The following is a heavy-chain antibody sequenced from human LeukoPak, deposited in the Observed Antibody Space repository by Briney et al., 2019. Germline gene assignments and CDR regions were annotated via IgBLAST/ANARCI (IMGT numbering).Heavy chain of an antibody. D-gene: IGHD1/OR15-1a*01. Sequence: GGSLRLSCAASGFTFSTYSMNWVRQAPGKGLEWVSYISSSISTMYYADSVEGRFTISRDNAKTSLYLQMNSLRAEDTAVYYCARVSQQTPYFWGQGTLVTVSS. CDR1: GFTFSTYS. J-gene: IGHJ4*02. CDR2: ISSSISTM. V-gene: IGHV3-48*01. CDR3: ARVSQQTPYF.